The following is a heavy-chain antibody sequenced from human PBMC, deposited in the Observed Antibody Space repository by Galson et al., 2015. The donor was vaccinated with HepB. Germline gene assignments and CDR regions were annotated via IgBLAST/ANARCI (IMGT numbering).Heavy chain of an antibody. V-gene: IGHV5-51*01. CDR3: ARQFQADDGLLSSVGAFDI. CDR1: GYSFTSYW. Sequence: QSGAEVKKPGESLKISCKGSGYSFTSYWIGWVRQMPGKGLEWMGIIYPGDSDTRYSPSFQGQVTISADKSISTAYLQWSSLKASDTAMYYCARQFQADDGLLSSVGAFDIWGQGTMVTVSS. D-gene: IGHD5-24*01. J-gene: IGHJ3*02. CDR2: IYPGDSDT.